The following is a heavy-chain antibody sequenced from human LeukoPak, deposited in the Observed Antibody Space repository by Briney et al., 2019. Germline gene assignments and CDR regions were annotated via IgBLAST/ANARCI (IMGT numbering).Heavy chain of an antibody. CDR1: GYTFIGYY. J-gene: IGHJ4*02. Sequence: ASVKVSCKASGYTFIGYYMHWVRHAPGQGLERMGWINPNSGDTNYSQKFQARVTMPRDTSISTAYMELSRLRFDDTAVYYCARTSPLRDGVIIPADYWGQGTLVSVSS. D-gene: IGHD3-3*01. CDR2: INPNSGDT. CDR3: ARTSPLRDGVIIPADY. V-gene: IGHV1-2*02.